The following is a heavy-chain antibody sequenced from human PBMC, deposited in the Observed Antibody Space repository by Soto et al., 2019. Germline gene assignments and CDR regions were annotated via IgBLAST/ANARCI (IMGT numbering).Heavy chain of an antibody. CDR3: TSNAAAKVGTVSY. Sequence: EVQLVESGGALVEPGGSLRLSCAASGFTFNNARMSWVRQAPGKGLDWVGRTDGGKTDFAAPVEGRFTFSRDDSRNTLFLQMNSLKSEDTGVYYCTSNAAAKVGTVSYWGQGTLVTVSS. V-gene: IGHV3-15*02. CDR2: TDGGKT. D-gene: IGHD1-26*01. CDR1: GFTFNNAR. J-gene: IGHJ4*02.